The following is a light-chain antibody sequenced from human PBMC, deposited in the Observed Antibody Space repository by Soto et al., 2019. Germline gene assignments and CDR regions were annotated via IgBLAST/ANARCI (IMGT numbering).Light chain of an antibody. V-gene: IGKV1-5*01. CDR1: QSISTY. J-gene: IGKJ1*01. Sequence: DIQMTQSPSTLSASVGDRVTITCRASQSISTYMAWYQQRPGKAPKLLIYDVSSLQSGVPSRFSGSGSGTEFTLTISSLQPDDFATYYCQQYNSYSEAFGQGTKVDIK. CDR3: QQYNSYSEA. CDR2: DVS.